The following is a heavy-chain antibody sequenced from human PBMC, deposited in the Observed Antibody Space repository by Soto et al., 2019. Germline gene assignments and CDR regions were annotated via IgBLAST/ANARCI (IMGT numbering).Heavy chain of an antibody. D-gene: IGHD6-19*01. Sequence: TSETLSLTCTVSGGSISSYYWSWIRQPPGKGLEWIGYIYYNGNTNYNPSLKSRVTISVDTSKNQISLELSSVTAADTAVFYCARHGAGTFDYWGQGTLVTVSS. V-gene: IGHV4-59*08. CDR1: GGSISSYY. CDR3: ARHGAGTFDY. CDR2: IYYNGNT. J-gene: IGHJ4*02.